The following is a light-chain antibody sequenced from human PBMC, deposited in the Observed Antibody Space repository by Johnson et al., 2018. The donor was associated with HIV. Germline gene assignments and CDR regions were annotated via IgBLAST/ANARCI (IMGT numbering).Light chain of an antibody. Sequence: QSVLTQPPSVSAAPGQRVTISCSGSSSNIGNNYVSWYQQLPGTAPKLLIYENNKRPSGIPERFSGSKSGTSATLGITGLQTGDEADYFCGTWDSSLSTGVFGTGTEVNVL. V-gene: IGLV1-51*02. CDR3: GTWDSSLSTGV. CDR2: ENN. J-gene: IGLJ1*01. CDR1: SSNIGNNY.